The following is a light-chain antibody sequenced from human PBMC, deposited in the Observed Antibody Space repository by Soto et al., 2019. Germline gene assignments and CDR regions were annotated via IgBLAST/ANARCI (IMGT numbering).Light chain of an antibody. J-gene: IGKJ5*01. CDR1: QTVSSNY. Sequence: LTQSPDTLSLCRLETTTFSFRASQTVSSNYLAWCQQRPGQAPRLLIYGASTRAAGIPDRFSGSGSGTDFTLTITRLEPEDSAVYFCQQYTGPPTTFGQGTRLEIK. V-gene: IGKV3-20*01. CDR3: QQYTGPPTT. CDR2: GAS.